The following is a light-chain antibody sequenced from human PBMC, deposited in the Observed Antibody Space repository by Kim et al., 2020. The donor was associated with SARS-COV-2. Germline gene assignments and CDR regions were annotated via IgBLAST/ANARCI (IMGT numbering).Light chain of an antibody. CDR3: NSQDTSDNHLVG. CDR1: SLRSYY. Sequence: SSELTQDPAVSVALGQTIRITCQGASLRSYYASWYQQKPGQAPVLVIYGKDNRPSGIPDRFSGSSSGNTASLTITGTQAEDEADYYCNSQDTSDNHLVGFGGGPQLTGL. J-gene: IGLJ2*01. CDR2: GKD. V-gene: IGLV3-19*01.